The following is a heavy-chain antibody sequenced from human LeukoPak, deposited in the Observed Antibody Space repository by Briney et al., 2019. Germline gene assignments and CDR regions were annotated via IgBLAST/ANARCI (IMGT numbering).Heavy chain of an antibody. Sequence: PSETLSLTCTVSGGSISSSLYYWSWLRQPAGTGLEWIGRIYTGGSTNYNPSLKSRVTISVDTSKNQFSLKLSSVTAADTAVYYCARFSWGHYFDYWGQGTLVTVSS. V-gene: IGHV4-61*02. CDR3: ARFSWGHYFDY. CDR2: IYTGGST. J-gene: IGHJ4*02. D-gene: IGHD2-15*01. CDR1: GGSISSSLYY.